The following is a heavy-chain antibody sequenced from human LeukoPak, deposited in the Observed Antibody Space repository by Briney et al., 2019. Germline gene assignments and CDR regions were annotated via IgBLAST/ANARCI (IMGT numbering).Heavy chain of an antibody. D-gene: IGHD1-1*01. CDR1: GASINNYY. V-gene: IGHV4-59*01. J-gene: IGHJ6*02. CDR2: IYYSGST. CDR3: ARDTWVQSSGNWYFYGMDV. Sequence: SETLSLTCTVSGASINNYYWSWLRQPPGGGLEWIGYIYYSGSTNYNPSLNSRVTISLDTPRNQFSLRLSSVTAADTAVYYCARDTWVQSSGNWYFYGMDVWGQGTTVIVSS.